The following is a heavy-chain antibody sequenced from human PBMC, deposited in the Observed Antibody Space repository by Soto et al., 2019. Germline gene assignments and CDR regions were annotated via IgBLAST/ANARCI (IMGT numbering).Heavy chain of an antibody. D-gene: IGHD3-22*01. CDR2: INPSGGST. J-gene: IGHJ6*02. Sequence: ASVKVSCKASGYTFTSYYMHWVRQAPGQGLEWMGIINPSGGSTSYAQKFQGRVTMTRDTSTSTVYMELSSLRPEDTAVYYCARVGPDYYDSSGYYGYYYYGMDVWGQGTTVTVSS. CDR3: ARVGPDYYDSSGYYGYYYYGMDV. V-gene: IGHV1-46*01. CDR1: GYTFTSYY.